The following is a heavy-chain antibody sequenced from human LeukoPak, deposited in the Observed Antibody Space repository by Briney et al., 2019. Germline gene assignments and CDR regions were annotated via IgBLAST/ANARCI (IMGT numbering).Heavy chain of an antibody. CDR3: ATSTVAHSGGGGFYI. V-gene: IGHV3-53*01. J-gene: IGHJ3*02. CDR2: IYSGGST. Sequence: QPGGSLRLSCAASGFTVSSNYMSWVRQAPGKGLEWVSVIYSGGSTYYADSVKGRFTISRDNSKNTLYLQMNSLRAEDTAVYYCATSTVAHSGGGGFYIRGQGAMVTVPS. D-gene: IGHD4-23*01. CDR1: GFTVSSNY.